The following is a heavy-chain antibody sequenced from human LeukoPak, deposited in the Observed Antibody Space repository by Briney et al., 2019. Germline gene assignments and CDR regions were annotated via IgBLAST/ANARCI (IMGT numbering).Heavy chain of an antibody. CDR2: INHSGST. V-gene: IGHV4-34*01. J-gene: IGHJ4*02. CDR3: ACISGSYSVDY. CDR1: GGSFSGYY. Sequence: PSETLSLTCAVYGGSFSGYYWLWIRQPPGKGLEWIGEINHSGSTNYNPSLKSRVTISVDTSKNQFSLKLSSVTAADTAVYYCACISGSYSVDYWGQGNLVTVSS. D-gene: IGHD1-26*01.